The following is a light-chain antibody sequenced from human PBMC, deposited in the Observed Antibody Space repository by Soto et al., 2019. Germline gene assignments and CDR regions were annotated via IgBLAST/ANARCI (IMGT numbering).Light chain of an antibody. CDR2: DAS. V-gene: IGKV1-33*01. Sequence: DIQMTHSPSSLSASVLYIVTITFQASQDISNHLNLYQQQPGKAPKLLIYDASNLETGVPSRFSGSGSGTDFTFTISSLQPEDIATYYCQKYDNLPLNFGGGTKVDIK. CDR3: QKYDNLPLN. CDR1: QDISNH. J-gene: IGKJ4*01.